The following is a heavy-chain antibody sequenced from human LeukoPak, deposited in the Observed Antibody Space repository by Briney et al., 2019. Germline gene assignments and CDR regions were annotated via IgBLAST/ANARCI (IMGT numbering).Heavy chain of an antibody. V-gene: IGHV4-59*01. CDR1: GGSFSGYY. CDR2: IYYSGST. Sequence: PSETLSLTCAVYGGSFSGYYWSWIRQPPGKGLEWIGYIYYSGSTNYNPSLKSRVTISVDTSKNQFSLKLSSVTAADTAVYYCARAVPTAFDIWGQGTMVTVSS. CDR3: ARAVPTAFDI. J-gene: IGHJ3*02. D-gene: IGHD4-17*01.